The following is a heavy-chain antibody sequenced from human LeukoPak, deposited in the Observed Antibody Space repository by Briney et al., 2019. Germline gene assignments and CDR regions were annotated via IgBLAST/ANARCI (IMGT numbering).Heavy chain of an antibody. J-gene: IGHJ4*02. CDR2: IGSSSSYT. D-gene: IGHD6-13*01. Sequence: PGGSLRLSCEASGFTFSDYYMSWIRRAPGKGLEWVSYIGSSSSYTNYADSVKGRLTISRDNAKNSLYLQMNSLRAEDTAVYYCARASMRMAAAGLVDYWGQGTLVTVSP. CDR1: GFTFSDYY. CDR3: ARASMRMAAAGLVDY. V-gene: IGHV3-11*05.